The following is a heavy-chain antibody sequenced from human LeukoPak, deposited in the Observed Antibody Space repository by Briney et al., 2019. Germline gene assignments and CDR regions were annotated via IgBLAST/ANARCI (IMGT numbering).Heavy chain of an antibody. CDR3: ARVGRLLWFGESQKELDY. CDR2: MNPNSGNT. V-gene: IGHV1-8*03. Sequence: ASVKVSCKASGGTFSSYAINWVRQATGQGLEWMGWMNPNSGNTGYAQKFQGRVAITRNTSISTAYMELSSLRSEDTAVYYCARVGRLLWFGESQKELDYWGQGTLVTVSS. J-gene: IGHJ4*02. D-gene: IGHD3-10*01. CDR1: GGTFSSYA.